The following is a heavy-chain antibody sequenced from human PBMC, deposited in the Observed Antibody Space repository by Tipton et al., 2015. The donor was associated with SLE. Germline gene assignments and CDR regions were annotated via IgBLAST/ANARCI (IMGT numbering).Heavy chain of an antibody. J-gene: IGHJ5*01. V-gene: IGHV4-59*11. Sequence: LRLSCTVSGGSITSHYWSWIRQPPGKGLEWIGFIYYSGSTNYNTSLKSRVTMSVDTSRNQFSLRLSSVTAADSAVYYCARSAGYCSGGSCYGSYGFDSWGQGTLVTVSS. CDR2: IYYSGST. D-gene: IGHD2-15*01. CDR1: GGSITSHY. CDR3: ARSAGYCSGGSCYGSYGFDS.